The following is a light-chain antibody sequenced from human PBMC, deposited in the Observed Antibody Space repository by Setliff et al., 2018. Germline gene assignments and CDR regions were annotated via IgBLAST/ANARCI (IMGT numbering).Light chain of an antibody. Sequence: QSALTQPASVSGSPGQSITISCTGTSSDVGGYNYVSWYQQHAGKAPKLMIYEVTNRPPVVSDRFSGSKSGNTASLTISGLQAEDEADYYCSSYTTSTTRVFGGGTKVTVL. CDR2: EVT. J-gene: IGLJ2*01. V-gene: IGLV2-14*01. CDR3: SSYTTSTTRV. CDR1: SSDVGGYNY.